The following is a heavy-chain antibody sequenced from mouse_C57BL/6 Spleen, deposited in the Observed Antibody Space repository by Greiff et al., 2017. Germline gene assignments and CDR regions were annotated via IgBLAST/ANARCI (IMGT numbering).Heavy chain of an antibody. CDR2: IYPGSGST. Sequence: VQLQQSGAELVKPGASVKMSCKASGYTFTSYWITWVKQRPGQGLEWIGDIYPGSGSTNYNEKFKSKATLTVDTSSSTAYMQLSSLTSEDSAVYYCARAPITTVVPYYFDYWGQGTTLTVSS. V-gene: IGHV1-55*01. CDR1: GYTFTSYW. J-gene: IGHJ2*01. CDR3: ARAPITTVVPYYFDY. D-gene: IGHD1-1*01.